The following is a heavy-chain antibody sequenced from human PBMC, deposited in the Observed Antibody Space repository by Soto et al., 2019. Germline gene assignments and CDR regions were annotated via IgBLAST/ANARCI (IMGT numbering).Heavy chain of an antibody. CDR2: ISYDGSNK. CDR3: AKELERDPTFDY. D-gene: IGHD1-1*01. Sequence: PGGSLRLSCAASGCTFSSYGMHWVRQAPGKGLEWVAVISYDGSNKYYADSVKGRFTISRDNSKNTLYLQMNSLRAEDTAVYYCAKELERDPTFDYWGQGTLVTVSS. CDR1: GCTFSSYG. J-gene: IGHJ4*02. V-gene: IGHV3-30*18.